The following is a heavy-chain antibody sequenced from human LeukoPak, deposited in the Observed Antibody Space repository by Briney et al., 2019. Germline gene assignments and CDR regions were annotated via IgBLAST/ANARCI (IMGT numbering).Heavy chain of an antibody. CDR1: GFTFSSYS. CDR3: ARENTMVRGVIMKTPREFDY. D-gene: IGHD3-10*01. V-gene: IGHV3-21*04. Sequence: GGSLRLSCAASGFTFSSYSMNWVRQAPGKGLEWVSSISSSSSYIYYADSVKGRFTISRDNAKNSLYLQMNSLRAEDTAVYYCARENTMVRGVIMKTPREFDYWGQGTLVTVSS. CDR2: ISSSSSYI. J-gene: IGHJ4*02.